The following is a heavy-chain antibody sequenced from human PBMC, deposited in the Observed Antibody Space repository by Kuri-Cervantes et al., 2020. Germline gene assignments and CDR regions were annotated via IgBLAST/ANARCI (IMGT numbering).Heavy chain of an antibody. CDR3: ARDDTAMADY. J-gene: IGHJ4*02. V-gene: IGHV3-74*01. CDR1: GFTFSSYW. D-gene: IGHD5-18*01. CDR2: IKGDGSAT. Sequence: GESLKISCAASGFTFSSYWMHWVRQVPGKGLVWVSCIKGDGSATFYADSVKGRFTVSRDNTKNTLYLQMNSLRAEDTAVYYCARDDTAMADYWGQGTLVTVSS.